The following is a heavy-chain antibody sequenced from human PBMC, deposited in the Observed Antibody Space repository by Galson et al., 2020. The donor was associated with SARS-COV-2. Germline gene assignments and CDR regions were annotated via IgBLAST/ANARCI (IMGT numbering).Heavy chain of an antibody. CDR2: IYWDDDK. Sequence: SGPTLVKPTQTLTLTCTFSGFSLRTSGVGVGWIRQPPGKALEWLSLIYWDDDKRYSPSLKSRLTITKDTSKNQVVLTMTNMDPVDTATYYCAHRQAAAAGTPYFDYWGQGTLVTVSS. D-gene: IGHD6-13*01. J-gene: IGHJ4*02. V-gene: IGHV2-5*02. CDR3: AHRQAAAAGTPYFDY. CDR1: GFSLRTSGVG.